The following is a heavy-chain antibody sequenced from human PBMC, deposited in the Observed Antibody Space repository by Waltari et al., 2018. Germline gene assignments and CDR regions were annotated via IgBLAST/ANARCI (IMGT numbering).Heavy chain of an antibody. V-gene: IGHV3-21*01. J-gene: IGHJ3*02. CDR1: GFPFSSYS. D-gene: IGHD6-19*01. CDR3: AGRIAVADHDAFDI. Sequence: EVQLVESGGGLVKPGGSLRLSCAASGFPFSSYSMTGVRQAPGKGLEWVSSISSSSSYIYYADSVKGRFTISRDNAKNSLYLQMNSLRAEDTAVYYCAGRIAVADHDAFDIWGQGTMVTVSS. CDR2: ISSSSSYI.